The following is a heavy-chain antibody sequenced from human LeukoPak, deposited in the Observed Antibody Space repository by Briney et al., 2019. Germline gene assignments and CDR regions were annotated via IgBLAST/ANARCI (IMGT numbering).Heavy chain of an antibody. V-gene: IGHV1-2*02. CDR3: ARQNLRDSDVFDI. Sequence: WASVKVSCKASAYTFTSYYMHWVRQAAGQGLEWMGWINPNSGGTNYAQKFQGRVTMTRDTSISTAYMELSRLRSDDTAVYYCARQNLRDSDVFDIWGEGTMVTVSS. CDR1: AYTFTSYY. CDR2: INPNSGGT. J-gene: IGHJ3*02. D-gene: IGHD2/OR15-2a*01.